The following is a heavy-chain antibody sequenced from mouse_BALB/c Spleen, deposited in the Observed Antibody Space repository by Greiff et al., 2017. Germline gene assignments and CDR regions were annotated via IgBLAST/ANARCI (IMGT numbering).Heavy chain of an antibody. CDR1: GFTFSSYG. Sequence: EVQLQESGGDLVKPGGSLKLSCAASGFTFSSYGMSWVRQTPDKRLEWVATISSGGSYTYYPDSVKGRFTISRDNAKNTLYLQMSSLKSEDTAMYYCARQSGDYDAMDYWGQGTSVTVSS. CDR3: ARQSGDYDAMDY. J-gene: IGHJ4*01. CDR2: ISSGGSYT. V-gene: IGHV5-6*01.